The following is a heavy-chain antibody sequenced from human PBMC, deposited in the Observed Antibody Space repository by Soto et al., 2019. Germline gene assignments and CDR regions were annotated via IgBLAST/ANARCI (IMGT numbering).Heavy chain of an antibody. CDR2: IIPIFGTA. J-gene: IGHJ4*02. CDR1: GGTFSSYA. D-gene: IGHD1-26*01. Sequence: SVQVCCKASGGTFSSYAISWVRQAPGQGLEWMGGIIPIFGTANYAQKFQGRVTITADKSTSTAYMELSSLRSEDTAVYYCARGGGSYHREAHFDYWGQGTLVTVSS. V-gene: IGHV1-69*06. CDR3: ARGGGSYHREAHFDY.